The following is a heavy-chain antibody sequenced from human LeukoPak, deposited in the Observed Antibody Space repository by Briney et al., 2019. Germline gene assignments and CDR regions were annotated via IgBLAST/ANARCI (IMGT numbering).Heavy chain of an antibody. CDR1: GGSFSGYY. V-gene: IGHV4-34*01. Sequence: SETLSLTCAVYGGSFSGYYWSWIRQPPGKGLEWIGEINHSGSTNYNPSLKSRVTISVDTSKNQFSLQLNSVTPEDTAVYYCARHNWNDPYFDYWGQGTLVTVSS. J-gene: IGHJ4*02. CDR2: INHSGST. D-gene: IGHD1-20*01. CDR3: ARHNWNDPYFDY.